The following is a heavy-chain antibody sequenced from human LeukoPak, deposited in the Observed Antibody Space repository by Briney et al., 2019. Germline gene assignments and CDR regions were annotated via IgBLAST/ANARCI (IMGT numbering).Heavy chain of an antibody. CDR2: IIPIFGTA. D-gene: IGHD2-15*01. CDR3: ARGRYCSGGSCYSDYYYMDV. CDR1: GGTFSSYA. Sequence: ASVKVSCKASGGTFSSYAISWVRQAPGQGLEWMGGIIPIFGTANYAQKFQGRVTITTDESTSTAYMELSSLRSEDTAVYHCARGRYCSGGSCYSDYYYMDVWGKGTTVTVSS. V-gene: IGHV1-69*05. J-gene: IGHJ6*03.